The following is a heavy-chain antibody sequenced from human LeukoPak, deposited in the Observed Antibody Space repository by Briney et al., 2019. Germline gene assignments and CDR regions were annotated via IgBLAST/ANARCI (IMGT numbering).Heavy chain of an antibody. CDR1: GFTFSSYA. CDR3: AKPFVDHWLVDY. D-gene: IGHD6-19*01. V-gene: IGHV3-23*01. J-gene: IGHJ4*02. Sequence: GGSLRLSCAASGFTFSSYAMSWVRQAPGKGLEWVSAISNNGGSTYCADSVKGRFTISRDNSKNTLYLQMNSLRAEDTAVYYCAKPFVDHWLVDYWGQGTLVTVSS. CDR2: ISNNGGST.